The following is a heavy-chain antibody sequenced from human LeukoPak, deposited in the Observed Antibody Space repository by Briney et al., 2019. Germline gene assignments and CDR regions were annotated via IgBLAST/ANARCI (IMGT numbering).Heavy chain of an antibody. CDR3: AKETGYSSSWYDLDYYYYMDV. CDR2: ISGSGGST. CDR1: GFTFSSYA. J-gene: IGHJ6*03. D-gene: IGHD6-13*01. Sequence: GGSLRLSCAASGFTFSSYAMSWVRQAQGKGLEWVSAISGSGGSTYYADSVKGRFTISRDNSKNTLYLQMNSLRAEDTAVYYCAKETGYSSSWYDLDYYYYMDVWGKGTTVTVSS. V-gene: IGHV3-23*01.